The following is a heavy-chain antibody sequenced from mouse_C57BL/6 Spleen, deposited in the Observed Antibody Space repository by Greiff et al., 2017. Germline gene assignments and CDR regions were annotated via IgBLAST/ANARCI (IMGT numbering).Heavy chain of an antibody. J-gene: IGHJ4*01. V-gene: IGHV2-6*01. D-gene: IGHD2-5*01. CDR3: AISNYDYYAMDY. CDR2: IWGVGST. Sequence: VKLMESGPGLVAPSQSLSITCTVSGFSLTSYGVDWVRQSPGKGLEWLGVIWGVGSTNYNSALKSRLSISKYNSKSQVFLKMNSLQTDDTAMYYCAISNYDYYAMDYWGQGTSVTVSS. CDR1: GFSLTSYG.